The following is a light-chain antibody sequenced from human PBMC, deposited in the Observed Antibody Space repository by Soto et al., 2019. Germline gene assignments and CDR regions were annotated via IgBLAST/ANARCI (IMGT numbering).Light chain of an antibody. J-gene: IGLJ3*02. CDR1: SSDVGGYNY. V-gene: IGLV2-8*01. CDR3: CSYAGNNSLV. Sequence: QSALTQPPSASGSPGQSVTISCTGTSSDVGGYNYVSWYQQHPGKAPELIIYEVSQRPSTFFNRYSGSKSGNTASLTVSGLQSDDEADYYCCSYAGNNSLVFGGGTKLTVL. CDR2: EVS.